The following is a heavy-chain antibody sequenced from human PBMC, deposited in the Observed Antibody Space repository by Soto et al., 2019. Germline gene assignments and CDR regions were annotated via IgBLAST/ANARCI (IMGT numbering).Heavy chain of an antibody. D-gene: IGHD3-10*01. CDR1: DCPISSCGYY. CDR2: ICCSGST. J-gene: IGHJ5*01. CDR3: ARYGDFVGDS. V-gene: IGHV4-31*03. Sequence: TLSLTFTVSDCPISSCGYYWSWIRQHPGKGREGIGYICCSGSTYDNPALRSRVTISIGASKNQFSLQFNFVTAACTAVYGCARYGDFVGDSWAPGTLV.